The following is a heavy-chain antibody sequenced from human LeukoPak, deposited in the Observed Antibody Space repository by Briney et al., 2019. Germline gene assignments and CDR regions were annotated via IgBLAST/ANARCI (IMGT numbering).Heavy chain of an antibody. J-gene: IGHJ4*02. CDR1: GFTFSSYS. D-gene: IGHD6-13*01. V-gene: IGHV3-48*04. CDR2: ISSSGSTI. Sequence: PGGSLRLSCAASGFTFSSYSMNWVRQAPGKGLEWVSYISSSGSTIYYADSVKGRFTISRDNAKNSLYLQMNSLRAEDTAVYYCARVYKQQLPRLYYFDYWGQGTLVTVSS. CDR3: ARVYKQQLPRLYYFDY.